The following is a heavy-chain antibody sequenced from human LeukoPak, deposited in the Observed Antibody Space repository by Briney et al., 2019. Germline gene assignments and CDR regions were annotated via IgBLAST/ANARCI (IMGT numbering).Heavy chain of an antibody. CDR2: IWYDGSNK. D-gene: IGHD2-2*01. V-gene: IGHV3-33*01. Sequence: GGSLRLSCAASGFTFSSYGMHWVRQAPGKGLEWVAVIWYDGSNKYYADSVKGRFTISRDNSKNALYLKMNSLRAEDTAVYYCARDAGLRYCSSTSCYQTTSGMDVWGQGTTVTVSS. CDR1: GFTFSSYG. J-gene: IGHJ6*02. CDR3: ARDAGLRYCSSTSCYQTTSGMDV.